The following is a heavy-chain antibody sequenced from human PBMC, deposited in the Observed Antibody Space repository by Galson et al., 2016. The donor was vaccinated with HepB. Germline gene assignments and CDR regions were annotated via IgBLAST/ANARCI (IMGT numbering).Heavy chain of an antibody. CDR3: ARKHYDFWSGTHYNWFDP. CDR2: IYYSGVA. V-gene: IGHV4-39*01. D-gene: IGHD3-3*01. CDR1: GDSITASSYY. J-gene: IGHJ5*02. Sequence: ETLSLTCTVSGDSITASSYYWGWIRQPPRRGLEWIGSIYYSGVAYYNPSLESRVTISVDTSKNQLSVNLRSVTAADTAVYFCARKHYDFWSGTHYNWFDPWGQGTLVTVSS.